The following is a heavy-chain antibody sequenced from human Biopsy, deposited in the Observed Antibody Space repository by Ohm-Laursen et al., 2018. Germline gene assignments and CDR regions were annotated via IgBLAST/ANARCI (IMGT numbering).Heavy chain of an antibody. V-gene: IGHV1-69*04. D-gene: IGHD2-15*01. J-gene: IGHJ4*02. CDR3: AREAIGYQLPCDD. CDR1: TGTFDSYG. CDR2: IIPILRTT. Sequence: SSVKVSCKTSTGTFDSYGVTWVRQAPGQGLEWMGRIIPILRTTTYAPKFQGRVTFTADKSSSTAYLELSSLTSEDAAMFYCAREAIGYQLPCDDWGQGTLVTVSS.